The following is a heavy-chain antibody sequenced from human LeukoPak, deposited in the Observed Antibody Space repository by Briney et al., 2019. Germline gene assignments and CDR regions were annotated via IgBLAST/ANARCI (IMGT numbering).Heavy chain of an antibody. CDR3: GRGASWQGNVCEI. Sequence: PGGSLRLSCAASGFTFSNYCMHWVRQAPGKGLEWVSRIYSDGSNTVYAEPVKGRFTISRDNAKNTLFLQMNSLRAEETAVYYCGRGASWQGNVCEIWGQGTMVTVSS. CDR2: IYSDGSNT. V-gene: IGHV3-74*01. CDR1: GFTFSNYC. J-gene: IGHJ3*02. D-gene: IGHD3-10*01.